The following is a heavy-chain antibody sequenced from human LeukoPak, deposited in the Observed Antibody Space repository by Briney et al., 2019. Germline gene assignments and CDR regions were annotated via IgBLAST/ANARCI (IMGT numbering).Heavy chain of an antibody. CDR3: AREEAGSFDY. CDR1: GFTFSSYS. J-gene: IGHJ4*02. Sequence: GGSLRLSCAASGFTFSSYSMYWGRQAPGKGLEWVSSISSSSYIYYADSVKGRFTISRDNAKNSLYLQMNSLRAEDTAVYYCAREEAGSFDYWGQGTLVTVSS. CDR2: ISSSSYI. V-gene: IGHV3-21*01.